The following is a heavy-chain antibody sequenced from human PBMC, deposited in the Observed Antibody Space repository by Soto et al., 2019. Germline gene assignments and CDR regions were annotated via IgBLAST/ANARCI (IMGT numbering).Heavy chain of an antibody. CDR1: GYTFTSYG. J-gene: IGHJ3*02. V-gene: IGHV1-18*01. CDR3: ARVGSSGWDDAFDI. D-gene: IGHD6-19*01. Sequence: ASVKVSCKTSGYTFTSYGISWVRQAPGQGLEWMGWISAYNGNTKYSQKFQGRVTITRDTSASTAYMELSSLRSEDTAVYYCARVGSSGWDDAFDIWGQGTMVTVS. CDR2: ISAYNGNT.